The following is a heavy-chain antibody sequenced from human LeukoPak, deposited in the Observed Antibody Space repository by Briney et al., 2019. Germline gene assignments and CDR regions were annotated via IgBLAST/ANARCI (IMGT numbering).Heavy chain of an antibody. V-gene: IGHV3-23*01. CDR2: ISGSGGST. J-gene: IGHJ4*02. CDR1: GFTFSSYA. CDR3: SRDVEGLPLGETTYGN. D-gene: IGHD3-16*01. Sequence: GGSLRLSCAASGFTFSSYAMSWVRQAPGKGLEWVSAISGSGGSTYYADSVKGRFTISRDNSKNTLYLQMNSLSAEDTAVYYCSRDVEGLPLGETTYGNWGRGTLVIVSS.